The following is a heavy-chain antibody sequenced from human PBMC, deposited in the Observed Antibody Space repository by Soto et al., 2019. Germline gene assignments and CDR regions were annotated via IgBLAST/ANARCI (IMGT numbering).Heavy chain of an antibody. V-gene: IGHV3-9*01. J-gene: IGHJ4*02. CDR1: GFTFSDYA. CDR3: AKVGDRGKAPFDY. Sequence: EVQLVESGGGLVQPGRSLRLSCVASGFTFSDYAMHWVRHAPGKGLEWVSGISWNSGSTAYADSVKGRFTISRDNAKNSLYLQMDSVRPEDTALYYCAKVGDRGKAPFDYWGQATLVTVSS. CDR2: ISWNSGST.